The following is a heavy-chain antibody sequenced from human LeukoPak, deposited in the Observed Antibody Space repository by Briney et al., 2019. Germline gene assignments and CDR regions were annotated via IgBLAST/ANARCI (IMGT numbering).Heavy chain of an antibody. V-gene: IGHV3-23*01. D-gene: IGHD2-21*02. Sequence: GGSLRLSCAASGFTFSTYAMTWVRQAPGKGLEWISTITGSGAGTYYADPVKGRFTISRDNSKNTLYLQMNSLRAEDTAVYYCAKDRPGYCGGDCYSDSWGQGTLVTVSS. CDR3: AKDRPGYCGGDCYSDS. CDR2: ITGSGAGT. J-gene: IGHJ5*02. CDR1: GFTFSTYA.